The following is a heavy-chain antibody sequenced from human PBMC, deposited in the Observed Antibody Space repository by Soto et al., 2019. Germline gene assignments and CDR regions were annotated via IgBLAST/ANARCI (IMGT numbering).Heavy chain of an antibody. CDR3: ARGPLSISWSSDYYDSSGYDATFAY. V-gene: IGHV1-18*01. J-gene: IGHJ4*02. Sequence: GASVKVSCKASGYTFTSYGISWVRQAPGQGLEWMGWISAYNGNTNYAQKLQGRVTMTTDTSTSTAYMELRSLRSDDTAVYYCARGPLSISWSSDYYDSSGYDATFAYWGQGTLVTVSS. D-gene: IGHD3-22*01. CDR1: GYTFTSYG. CDR2: ISAYNGNT.